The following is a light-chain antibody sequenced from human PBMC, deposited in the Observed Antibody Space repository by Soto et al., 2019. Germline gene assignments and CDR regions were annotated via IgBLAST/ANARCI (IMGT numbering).Light chain of an antibody. CDR2: KAS. CDR3: QHYNSYSEA. Sequence: IQLTQSPSNIARSVCGTITSTSRASQTISSWLAWYQRKPGKAPKLLIYKASTLKSGVPSRFSGSGSGTEFTLTISSLQPDDFATYYCQHYNSYSEAFGQGTKVDIK. J-gene: IGKJ1*01. V-gene: IGKV1-5*03. CDR1: QTISSW.